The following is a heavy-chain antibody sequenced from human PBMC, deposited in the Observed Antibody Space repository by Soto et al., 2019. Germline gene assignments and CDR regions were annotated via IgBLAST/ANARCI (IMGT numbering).Heavy chain of an antibody. V-gene: IGHV1-18*01. Sequence: QVQLVQSGSEVKKPGASVKVSCKTSGYTFNNYGISWVRQAPGQGLEWMGWISDYNGNTNYPQKFQGRVTMTTDTSTKTVYMVLTSLRTDDTAVYYCARDGYYGSGSYGMDVWGRGTTVTVSS. J-gene: IGHJ6*02. CDR3: ARDGYYGSGSYGMDV. CDR2: ISDYNGNT. D-gene: IGHD3-10*01. CDR1: GYTFNNYG.